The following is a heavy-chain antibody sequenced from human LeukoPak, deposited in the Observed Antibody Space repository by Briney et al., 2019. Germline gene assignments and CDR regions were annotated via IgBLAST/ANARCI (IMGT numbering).Heavy chain of an antibody. CDR1: GGTFSSYA. V-gene: IGHV1-69*06. J-gene: IGHJ5*02. D-gene: IGHD2-8*01. CDR2: IIPIFGTA. CDR3: ARRILMVYGVFGNWFDP. Sequence: GASVKVSCKASGGTFSSYAISWVRQAPGQGLEWMGGIIPIFGTANYAQKFQGRVTITADKSTSTAYMELSSLRSEDTAVYYCARRILMVYGVFGNWFDPWGQGTLVTVSS.